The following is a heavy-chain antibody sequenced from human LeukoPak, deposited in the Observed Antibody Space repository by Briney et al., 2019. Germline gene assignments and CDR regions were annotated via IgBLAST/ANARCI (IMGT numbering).Heavy chain of an antibody. V-gene: IGHV5-51*01. Sequence: GESLKISWKGSGYSFTSYWIGWVRQMPGKGLEWMGIIYPGDSDTRYSPSFQGQVTISADKSISTAYVQWSSLKASDTAMYYCARLYDCWSGSDWFDPRGQGTLVTVCS. J-gene: IGHJ5*02. CDR1: GYSFTSYW. CDR2: IYPGDSDT. CDR3: ARLYDCWSGSDWFDP. D-gene: IGHD3-3*01.